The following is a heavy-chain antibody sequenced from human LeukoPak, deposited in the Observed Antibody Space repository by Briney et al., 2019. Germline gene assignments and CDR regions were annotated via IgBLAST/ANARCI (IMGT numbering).Heavy chain of an antibody. V-gene: IGHV3-48*01. D-gene: IGHD2-21*02. J-gene: IGHJ5*02. CDR2: ISGTTKTI. Sequence: PGGSLRLSCAASGFTFTSYAINWVRQAPGRGLEWVSFISGTTKTIYYADFVKGRFTISRDNAKNSVYLQMNSLRAEDTAVYYCALVTRYNWFDPWGQGTLVTVSS. CDR1: GFTFTSYA. CDR3: ALVTRYNWFDP.